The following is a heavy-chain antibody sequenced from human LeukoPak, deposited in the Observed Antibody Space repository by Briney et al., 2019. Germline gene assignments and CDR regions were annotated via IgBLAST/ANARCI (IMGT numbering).Heavy chain of an antibody. CDR2: INAGNGNT. Sequence: ASVKVSCKASGYTFTSYAMHWVRQAPGQRLEWMGWINAGNGNTKYSQKFQGRVTITRDTSASTAYMELSRLRSEDTAVYYCARHPPLDAFDIWGQGTMVTVSS. CDR3: ARHPPLDAFDI. CDR1: GYTFTSYA. V-gene: IGHV1-3*01. J-gene: IGHJ3*02.